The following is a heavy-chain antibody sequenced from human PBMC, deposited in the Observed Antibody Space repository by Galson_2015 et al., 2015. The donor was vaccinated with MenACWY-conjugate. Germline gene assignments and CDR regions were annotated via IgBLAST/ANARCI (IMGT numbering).Heavy chain of an antibody. D-gene: IGHD1-26*01. V-gene: IGHV3-49*03. Sequence: SLRLSCAASGFTFGDYAVSWFRQAPGKGLEWVGFIRSKAYGGTTEYAASVKGRFTISRDDSKSIAYLQMNSLKTEDTAVYYCTRESGVGVHPDFDYWGQGTLVTVSS. CDR3: TRESGVGVHPDFDY. J-gene: IGHJ4*02. CDR1: GFTFGDYA. CDR2: IRSKAYGGTT.